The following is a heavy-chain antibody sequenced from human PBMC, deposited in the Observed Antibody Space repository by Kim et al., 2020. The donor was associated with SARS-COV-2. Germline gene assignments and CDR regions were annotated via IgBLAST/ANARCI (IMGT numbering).Heavy chain of an antibody. Sequence: GGSLRLSCAASGFTFSSYAMSWVRQAPGKGLEWVSAISGSGGSTYYADSVKGRFTISRDNSKNTLYLQMNSLRAEDTAVYYCAKDDYYYGSGSYLPWGQGTLVTVSS. J-gene: IGHJ5*02. CDR1: GFTFSSYA. V-gene: IGHV3-23*01. D-gene: IGHD3-10*01. CDR3: AKDDYYYGSGSYLP. CDR2: ISGSGGST.